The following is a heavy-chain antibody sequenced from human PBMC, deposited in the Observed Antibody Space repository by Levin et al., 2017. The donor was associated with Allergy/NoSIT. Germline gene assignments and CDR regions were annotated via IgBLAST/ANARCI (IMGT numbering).Heavy chain of an antibody. D-gene: IGHD3-10*01. J-gene: IGHJ4*02. V-gene: IGHV4-34*01. Sequence: PSETLSLTCAVYGGSFSGYYWSWIRQPPGKGLEWIGEINHSGSTNYNPSLKSRVTISVDTSKNQFSLKLSSVTAADTAVYYCARYYGSGSYSVDYWGQGTLVTVSS. CDR2: INHSGST. CDR1: GGSFSGYY. CDR3: ARYYGSGSYSVDY.